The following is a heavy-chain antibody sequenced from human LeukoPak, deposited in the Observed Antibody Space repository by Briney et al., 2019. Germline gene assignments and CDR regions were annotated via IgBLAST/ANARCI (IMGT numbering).Heavy chain of an antibody. J-gene: IGHJ6*02. D-gene: IGHD4-17*01. CDR3: ARDLEFPRSTDDYGDYEEPYYGMDV. CDR2: ISAYNGNT. V-gene: IGHV1-18*01. CDR1: GYTFTSYG. Sequence: ASVKVSCKASGYTFTSYGISWVRQAPGQGLEWMGWISAYNGNTNYAQKLQGRVTMTTYTSTSTAYMELRSLRSDDTAVYYCARDLEFPRSTDDYGDYEEPYYGMDVWGQGTTVTVSS.